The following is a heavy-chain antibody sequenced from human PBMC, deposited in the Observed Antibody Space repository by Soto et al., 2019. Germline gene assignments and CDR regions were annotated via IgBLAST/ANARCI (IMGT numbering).Heavy chain of an antibody. CDR3: ARDEEGPAAPQDYYYGMDV. V-gene: IGHV3-11*06. Sequence: GGSLRLSCAASGFTFSDYYMSWIRQAPGKGLEWVSYISSSSSYTNYADSVKGRFTISRDNAKNSLYLQMNSLRAEDTAVYYCARDEEGPAAPQDYYYGMDVWGQGTTVTVSS. J-gene: IGHJ6*02. CDR2: ISSSSSYT. D-gene: IGHD2-2*01. CDR1: GFTFSDYY.